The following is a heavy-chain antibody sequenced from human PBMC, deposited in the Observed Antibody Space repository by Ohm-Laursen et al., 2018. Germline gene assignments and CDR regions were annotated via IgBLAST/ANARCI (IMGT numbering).Heavy chain of an antibody. CDR1: GFIVSSTY. CDR3: AKVQYSGWAPFDY. Sequence: SLRLSCAASGFIVSSTYMDWVRQAPGKGLEYVAVIYTGGSTDYADSVKGRFTISRDNSKNTLYLQMNSLRGEDTAVYYCAKVQYSGWAPFDYWGQGTLVTVSS. CDR2: IYTGGST. V-gene: IGHV3-53*01. J-gene: IGHJ4*02. D-gene: IGHD6-19*01.